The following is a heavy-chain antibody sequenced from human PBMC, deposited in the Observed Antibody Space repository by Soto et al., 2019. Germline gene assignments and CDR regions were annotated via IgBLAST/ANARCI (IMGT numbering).Heavy chain of an antibody. V-gene: IGHV4-59*01. J-gene: IGHJ4*02. Sequence: PSETLSLTCTVSGGSISSYYWSWIRQPPGKGLEWIGYIYYSGSTNYNPSLKSRVTISIDTSKNQFSLTVSSVTAADTAVYFCARGPRVTPYSYDSSGYYLDYWGQGTLVTVSS. CDR3: ARGPRVTPYSYDSSGYYLDY. CDR1: GGSISSYY. CDR2: IYYSGST. D-gene: IGHD3-22*01.